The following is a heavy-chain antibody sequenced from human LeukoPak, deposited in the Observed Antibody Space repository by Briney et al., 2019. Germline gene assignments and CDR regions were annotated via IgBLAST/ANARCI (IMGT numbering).Heavy chain of an antibody. V-gene: IGHV3-23*01. CDR2: ISGSGGST. J-gene: IGHJ4*02. Sequence: GGSLRLSCAASGFTFSSYAMSWVRQAPGKGLEWVSVISGSGGSTYYADSVKGRFTISRDNSKNTLYLQMNSLRAEDTAVYYCAKGSSSWSRYYFDYWGQGTLVTVSS. CDR1: GFTFSSYA. D-gene: IGHD6-6*01. CDR3: AKGSSSWSRYYFDY.